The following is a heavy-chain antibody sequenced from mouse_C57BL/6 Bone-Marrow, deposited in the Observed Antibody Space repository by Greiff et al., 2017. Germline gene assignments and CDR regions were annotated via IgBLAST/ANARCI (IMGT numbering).Heavy chain of an antibody. CDR3: ARYLLWSPYWYFDV. V-gene: IGHV1-69*01. CDR1: GYTFTSYW. Sequence: QVQLLQPGAELVMPGASVKLSCTASGYTFTSYWMHWVQQSPGQGLEWIGEIDPSDSYTNYNQKFKGKSTLTVDKSTSTAYMQLSSLTSEDSAVYYWARYLLWSPYWYFDVWGTGTTVPVSS. CDR2: IDPSDSYT. D-gene: IGHD2-1*01. J-gene: IGHJ1*03.